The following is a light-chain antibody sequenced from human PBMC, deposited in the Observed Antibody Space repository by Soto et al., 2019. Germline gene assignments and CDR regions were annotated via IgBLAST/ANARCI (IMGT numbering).Light chain of an antibody. V-gene: IGKV1-5*01. J-gene: IGKJ1*01. Sequence: DIQMTQSPSTLSASVGGRVTITCRASQSVGTWAAWYQQKPGKAPKLLIYGASNLESGVPSRFSGSGSGTEFTLTITTLQPDDFATYFCQHYRRNTWSFGPGTKVDIK. CDR3: QHYRRNTWS. CDR2: GAS. CDR1: QSVGTW.